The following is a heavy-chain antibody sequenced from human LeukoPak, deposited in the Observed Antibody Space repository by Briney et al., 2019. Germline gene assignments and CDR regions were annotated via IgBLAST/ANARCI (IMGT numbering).Heavy chain of an antibody. D-gene: IGHD6-6*01. CDR1: GGSISSYY. J-gene: IGHJ6*03. CDR3: ARGSGSSSTNYYYYMDV. V-gene: IGHV4-4*07. CDR2: IYTSGST. Sequence: SETLSLTCTVSGGSISSYYWSWIWQPAGKGLEWIGRIYTSGSTNYNPSLKSRVTMSVDTSKNQFSLKLSSVTAADTAVYYCARGSGSSSTNYYYYMDVWGKGTTVTVSS.